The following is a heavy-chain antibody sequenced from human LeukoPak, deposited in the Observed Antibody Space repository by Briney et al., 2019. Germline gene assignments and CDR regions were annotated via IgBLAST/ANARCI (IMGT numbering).Heavy chain of an antibody. V-gene: IGHV3-23*01. CDR2: ITGSGGST. D-gene: IGHD2-2*01. CDR1: GFTFSNYA. Sequence: GGSLRLSCAASGFTFSNYAMSWVRQAPGKGLEWVSAITGSGGSTYYADSVKGRFTISRDNSKNTLYLQMNSLRAGDTAVYYCAKVRIRYCSSTSCSFDSWGQETLVTVSS. J-gene: IGHJ4*02. CDR3: AKVRIRYCSSTSCSFDS.